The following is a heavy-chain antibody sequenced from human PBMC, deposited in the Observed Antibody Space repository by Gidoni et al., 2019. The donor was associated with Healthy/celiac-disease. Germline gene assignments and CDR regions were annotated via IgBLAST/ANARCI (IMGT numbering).Heavy chain of an antibody. V-gene: IGHV3-30*18. CDR3: AKGLEQWLELDALDI. CDR2: LSYDGSNK. Sequence: VRQAPGKGLEWVALLSYDGSNKYYADSVKGRLTISRHNSKNTLYLQMNSLRAEDTAVDYGAKGLEQWLELDALDILGQGTMVTVSS. D-gene: IGHD6-19*01. J-gene: IGHJ3*02.